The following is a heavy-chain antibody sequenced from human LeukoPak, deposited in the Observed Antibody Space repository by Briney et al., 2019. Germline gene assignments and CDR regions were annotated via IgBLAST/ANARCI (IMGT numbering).Heavy chain of an antibody. CDR2: INPDNGLT. Sequence: ASVKVSCKASGYTLSDYYIHWVRKAPGQGLEYLGWINPDNGLTNYAPKFQGRVTMTRDMSISTAYMELRLKSEDTAVYYCAGQRTTTGNWFVPWGQGTLFTVSS. D-gene: IGHD1-1*01. CDR1: GYTLSDYY. J-gene: IGHJ5*02. CDR3: AGQRTTTGNWFVP. V-gene: IGHV1-2*02.